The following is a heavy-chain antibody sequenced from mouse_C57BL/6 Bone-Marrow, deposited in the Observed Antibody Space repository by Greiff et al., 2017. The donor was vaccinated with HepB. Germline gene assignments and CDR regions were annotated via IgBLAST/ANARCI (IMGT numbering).Heavy chain of an antibody. J-gene: IGHJ3*01. V-gene: IGHV14-4*01. D-gene: IGHD1-1*01. CDR1: GFNIKDDY. CDR3: TTVYYGSSPFAY. Sequence: EVQLQQSGAELVRPGASVKLSCTASGFNIKDDYMHWVKQRPEQGLEWIGWIDPENGDTEYASKFQGKATITADTSSNTAYLQLSSLTSEDTAVYYCTTVYYGSSPFAYWGQGTLVTVSA. CDR2: IDPENGDT.